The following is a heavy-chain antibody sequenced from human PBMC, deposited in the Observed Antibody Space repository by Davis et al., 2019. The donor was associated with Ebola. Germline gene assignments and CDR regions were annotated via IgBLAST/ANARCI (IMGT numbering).Heavy chain of an antibody. J-gene: IGHJ6*03. CDR1: GYSFTSYW. CDR3: ARRGGYCTNGVCHNYYYYYMDV. V-gene: IGHV5-51*01. CDR2: IYPGDSDT. Sequence: GESLKISCKGSGYSFTSYWIGWVRQMPGKGLEWMGIIYPGDSDTRYSPSFQGQVTISADKSISTAYLQWSSLKASDTAMYYCARRGGYCTNGVCHNYYYYYMDVWGKGTTVTVSS. D-gene: IGHD2-8*01.